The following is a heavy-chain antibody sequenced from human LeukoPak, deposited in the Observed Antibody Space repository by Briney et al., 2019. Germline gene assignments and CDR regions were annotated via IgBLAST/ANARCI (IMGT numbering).Heavy chain of an antibody. J-gene: IGHJ4*02. V-gene: IGHV4-34*01. CDR3: ARRPRNSGSYDGPSGLDY. D-gene: IGHD1-26*01. CDR1: GESFSGYY. Sequence: PSETLSLTCAVYGESFSGYYWSWIRQPPGKGLEWIGEIDPSGSTNYNPSLKSRVTISVDTSKNQFSLKLNSVTAADTAVYYCARRPRNSGSYDGPSGLDYWGQGTLVTVSS. CDR2: IDPSGST.